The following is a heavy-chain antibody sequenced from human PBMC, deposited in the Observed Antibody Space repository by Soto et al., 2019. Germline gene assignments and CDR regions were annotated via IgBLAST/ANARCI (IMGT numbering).Heavy chain of an antibody. CDR2: INAGNGNT. V-gene: IGHV1-3*01. Sequence: ASVKVSCKASGYTFYSYAMHSVRQAPGQRLEWMGWINAGNGNTKYSQKFQGRVTITRDTSASTAYMELSSLRSEDTAVYYCARVFEDIVVVPAAPDAFDIWGQGTMVTVSS. CDR1: GYTFYSYA. J-gene: IGHJ3*02. CDR3: ARVFEDIVVVPAAPDAFDI. D-gene: IGHD2-2*01.